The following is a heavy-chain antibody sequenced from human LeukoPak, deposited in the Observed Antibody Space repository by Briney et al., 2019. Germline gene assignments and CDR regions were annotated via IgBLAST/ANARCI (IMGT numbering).Heavy chain of an antibody. Sequence: SETLSLTCTVSGGSISSGSYYWSWIRQPAGKGLEWIGRIYTSGSTNYNPSLKSRVTISVDTSKNQFSLKLSSVTAADTAVYYCARQPWEQSNWFDPWGQGTLVTVSS. CDR1: GGSISSGSYY. J-gene: IGHJ5*02. CDR2: IYTSGST. CDR3: ARQPWEQSNWFDP. V-gene: IGHV4-61*02. D-gene: IGHD1-26*01.